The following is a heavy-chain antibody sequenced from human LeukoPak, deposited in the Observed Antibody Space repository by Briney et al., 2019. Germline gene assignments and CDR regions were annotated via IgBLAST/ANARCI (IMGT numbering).Heavy chain of an antibody. Sequence: SETLSLTCAVSGGSISSGNWWSWVRQPPGKGLEWIGEIYHSGSTNYNPSLKSRVTISVDRSKNHFSLKLSSVTAADTVVYYCARPGFGGAFDIWGQGTMVTVYS. CDR2: IYHSGST. CDR3: ARPGFGGAFDI. CDR1: GGSISSGNW. J-gene: IGHJ3*02. V-gene: IGHV4-4*02. D-gene: IGHD3-16*01.